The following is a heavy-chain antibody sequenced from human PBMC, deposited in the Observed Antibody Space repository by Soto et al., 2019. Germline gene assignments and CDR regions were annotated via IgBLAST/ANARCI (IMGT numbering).Heavy chain of an antibody. CDR2: IYYNGNT. J-gene: IGHJ5*02. CDR1: GGSVSSGSYY. D-gene: IGHD2-15*01. CDR3: ASALYCSGGSCSFDP. Sequence: QVQLQESGPGLVKPSETLSLTCTVSGGSVSSGSYYWSWIRQPPGKGLEWIGYIYYNGNTNYNPSLRSRGTISVDTSKSQFSLKLSSVTAADPAVYYCASALYCSGGSCSFDPWGQGTLVTVSS. V-gene: IGHV4-61*01.